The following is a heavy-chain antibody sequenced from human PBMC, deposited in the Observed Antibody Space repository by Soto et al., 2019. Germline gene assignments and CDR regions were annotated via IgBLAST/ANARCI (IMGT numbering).Heavy chain of an antibody. CDR3: AGGPGNWNYLGALAY. CDR1: GGSVSSGSYY. D-gene: IGHD1-7*01. J-gene: IGHJ4*02. CDR2: IYYSGST. Sequence: PSETLSLTXTVSGGSVSSGSYYWSWIRQPPGKGLEWIGYIYYSGSTNYNPSLKSRVTISVDTSKNQFSLKLSSVTAADTAAYYCAGGPGNWNYLGALAYWGQGTLVTVSS. V-gene: IGHV4-61*01.